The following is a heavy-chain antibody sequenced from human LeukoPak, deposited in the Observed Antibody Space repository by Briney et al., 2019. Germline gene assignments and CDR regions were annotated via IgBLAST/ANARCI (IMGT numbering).Heavy chain of an antibody. CDR1: GGSISIGDYY. Sequence: SETLSLTCTLSGGSISIGDYYWSWIRQPPGKGLEWIGYFQYSGNTYYNPSLKSRVTISVDTSKNQFSLKLSSVTAADTAVYYCARDITIWYYFDYWGQGTLVTVSS. CDR3: ARDITIWYYFDY. J-gene: IGHJ4*02. D-gene: IGHD2-8*02. V-gene: IGHV4-30-4*01. CDR2: FQYSGNT.